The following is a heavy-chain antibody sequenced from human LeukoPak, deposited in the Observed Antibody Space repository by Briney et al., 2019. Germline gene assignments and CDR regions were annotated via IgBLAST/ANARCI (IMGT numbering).Heavy chain of an antibody. Sequence: SETLSLTCTVSGGSISSSSYYWGWIRQPPGKGLEWIGSIYYSGSTYYNPSLKSRVTISVDTSKNQFSLKLSSVTAADTAVYYCARGDSGGWFDPWGQGTLVTVSS. J-gene: IGHJ5*02. CDR1: GGSISSSSYY. D-gene: IGHD3-10*01. V-gene: IGHV4-39*07. CDR3: ARGDSGGWFDP. CDR2: IYYSGST.